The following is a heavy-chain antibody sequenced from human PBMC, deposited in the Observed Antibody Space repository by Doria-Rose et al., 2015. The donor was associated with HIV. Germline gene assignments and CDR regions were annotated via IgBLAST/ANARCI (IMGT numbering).Heavy chain of an antibody. CDR3: ARFRPSRGIYYSLDV. CDR2: IYISGST. V-gene: IGHV4-4*09. D-gene: IGHD3-10*01. J-gene: IGHJ6*03. Sequence: WIRQPPGKGLEWIGYIYISGSTHYNSSLKSRVTISIDTSKNQFSLKLSSVTAADTAVYYCARFRPSRGIYYSLDVWGKGTTVTVSS.